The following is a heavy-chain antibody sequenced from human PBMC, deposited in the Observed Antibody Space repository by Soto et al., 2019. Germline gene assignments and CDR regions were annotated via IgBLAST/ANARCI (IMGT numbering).Heavy chain of an antibody. D-gene: IGHD2-2*01. J-gene: IGHJ4*02. CDR1: GYTFTSYA. CDR3: ARVDNCYCISTSCYGLDY. CDR2: INAGNGNT. V-gene: IGHV1-3*01. Sequence: ASGKVSCKAAGYTFTSYAMHWVRQAPGQRHEWMGWINAGNGNTKYSQKFQGRVTITADNSTSTAYMELSSLRSEDTAVYYSARVDNCYCISTSCYGLDYWGQGTLVTVSS.